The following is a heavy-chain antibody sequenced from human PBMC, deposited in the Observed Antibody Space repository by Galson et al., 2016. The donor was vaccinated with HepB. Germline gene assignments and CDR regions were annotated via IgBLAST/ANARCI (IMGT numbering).Heavy chain of an antibody. CDR2: ISYDGSNK. J-gene: IGHJ3*02. V-gene: IGHV3-30*18. Sequence: SLRLSCAASRFTFSSYGMHWVRQAPGKGLEWVAVISYDGSNKDYADSVKGRFTISRDNSKNTLYLQMNSLRAEDTAVYYCAKWSGSYFDAAAGAFDIWGQGTMVTVSS. D-gene: IGHD1-26*01. CDR3: AKWSGSYFDAAAGAFDI. CDR1: RFTFSSYG.